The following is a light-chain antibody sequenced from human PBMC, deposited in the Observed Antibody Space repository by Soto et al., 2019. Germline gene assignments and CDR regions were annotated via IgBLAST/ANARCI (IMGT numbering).Light chain of an antibody. CDR1: SSDVGGFNS. CDR2: DVV. J-gene: IGLJ1*01. V-gene: IGLV2-14*03. Sequence: QSVLTQPASVSGSPGQSITISCTGTSSDVGGFNSVSWYQLRPGTAPKLILYDVVDRPSGVSYRFSGSKSGDTASLTISGLRAEDEADYYCCSYTTTSTGVFGTGTKVTVL. CDR3: CSYTTTSTGV.